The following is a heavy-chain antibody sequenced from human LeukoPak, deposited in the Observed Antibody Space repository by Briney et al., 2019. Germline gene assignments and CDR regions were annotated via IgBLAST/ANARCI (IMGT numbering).Heavy chain of an antibody. V-gene: IGHV1-46*03. D-gene: IGHD5-24*01. CDR1: GYTFTSYY. J-gene: IGHJ4*02. CDR2: INPSGGST. Sequence: ASVKVSCNASGYTFTSYYMHWVRQAPGQGLEWMGIINPSGGSTSYAQKFQGRVTMTRDTSTSTVYMELSSMRSEDTAVYYCARDRRDGYNFDYWGQGTLVTVSS. CDR3: ARDRRDGYNFDY.